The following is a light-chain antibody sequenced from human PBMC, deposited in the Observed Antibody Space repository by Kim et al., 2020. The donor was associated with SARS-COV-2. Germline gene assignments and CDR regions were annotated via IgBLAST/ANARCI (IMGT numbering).Light chain of an antibody. CDR1: QSVFYSSNNKNY. V-gene: IGKV4-1*01. CDR2: WAS. Sequence: ATINCKSSQSVFYSSNNKNYLAWFQQKPRQPPKLLIYWASTRESGVPDRFSGSGSGTDFTLTISSLQAEDVAVYYCQQYYSSPITFGQGTRLEIK. CDR3: QQYYSSPIT. J-gene: IGKJ5*01.